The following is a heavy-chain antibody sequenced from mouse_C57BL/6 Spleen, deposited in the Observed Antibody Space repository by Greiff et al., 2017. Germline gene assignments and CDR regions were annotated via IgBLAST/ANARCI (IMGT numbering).Heavy chain of an antibody. CDR1: GFTFSSYA. D-gene: IGHD2-5*01. J-gene: IGHJ2*01. Sequence: EVKLMESGGGLVKPGGSLKLSCAASGFTFSSYAMSWVRQTPEKRLEWVATISDGGSYTYYPDNVKGRFTISRDNAKNNLYLQMSHLKSEDTAMYYWARDLDSNGGWGQGTTLTVSS. CDR3: ARDLDSNGG. CDR2: ISDGGSYT. V-gene: IGHV5-4*01.